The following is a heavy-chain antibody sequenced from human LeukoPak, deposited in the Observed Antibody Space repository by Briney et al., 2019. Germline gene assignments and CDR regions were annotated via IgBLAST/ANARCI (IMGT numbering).Heavy chain of an antibody. V-gene: IGHV3-9*01. D-gene: IGHD6-19*01. CDR3: AKVRGTYSSGFFFGS. CDR1: GFTFNDYA. J-gene: IGHJ4*02. CDR2: ISWNSGYI. Sequence: GGSLRLSCAASGFTFNDYAMHWVGQPQGKGLEWLSIISWNSGYIGYADSVKGRFTVSRDNTEDSVYLQMNSLRPEDTAFYFCAKVRGTYSSGFFFGSWGQGTLVTVSS.